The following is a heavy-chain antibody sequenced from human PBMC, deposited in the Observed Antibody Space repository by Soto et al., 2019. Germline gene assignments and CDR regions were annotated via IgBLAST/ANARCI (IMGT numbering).Heavy chain of an antibody. CDR2: IIPIFGTA. CDR1: GGTFSSYA. CDR3: ARGEVGATGWYFDR. J-gene: IGHJ2*01. D-gene: IGHD1-26*01. V-gene: IGHV1-69*12. Sequence: QVQLVQSGAEVKKPGSSVKVSCKASGGTFSSYAISWVRQAPGQGLEWMGGIIPIFGTANYAQKFQGRVTITADESTSTAYMELSSLRSEDTAVYYCARGEVGATGWYFDRWGRGTLVTVSS.